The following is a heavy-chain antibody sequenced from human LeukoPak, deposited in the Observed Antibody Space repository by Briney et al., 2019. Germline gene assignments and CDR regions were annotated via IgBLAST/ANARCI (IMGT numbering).Heavy chain of an antibody. CDR1: GFTFSSYS. CDR3: ARATMVRLDC. V-gene: IGHV3-48*01. Sequence: GGSLRLSCAAFGFTFSSYSMNWVRQAPGKGLEWVSYISSSSSAIYYADSVKGRFTISRDNAKNSLYLQMNSLRAEDTAVYYCARATMVRLDCWGQGTLVTVSS. J-gene: IGHJ4*02. CDR2: ISSSSSAI. D-gene: IGHD3-10*01.